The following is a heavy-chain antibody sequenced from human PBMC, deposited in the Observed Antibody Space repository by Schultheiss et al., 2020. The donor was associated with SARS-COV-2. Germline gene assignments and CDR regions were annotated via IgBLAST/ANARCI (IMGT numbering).Heavy chain of an antibody. Sequence: LRLSCTVSGGSINSDSYYWSWIRQHPGKGLEWIGYIYHSGSTYYNPSLKSRVTISVDKSKNQFSLKLSSVTAADTAVYYCARVGSSSWYDYWGQGTLVTVSS. CDR1: GGSINSDSYY. CDR2: IYHSGST. CDR3: ARVGSSSWYDY. J-gene: IGHJ4*02. V-gene: IGHV4-30-2*01. D-gene: IGHD6-13*01.